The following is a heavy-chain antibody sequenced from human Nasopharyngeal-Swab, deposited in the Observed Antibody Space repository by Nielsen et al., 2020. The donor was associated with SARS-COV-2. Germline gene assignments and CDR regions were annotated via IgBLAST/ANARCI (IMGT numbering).Heavy chain of an antibody. J-gene: IGHJ4*02. D-gene: IGHD2-21*01. V-gene: IGHV3-64D*06. CDR3: VKGSGLSCCFDY. CDR2: ISSNGGST. Sequence: GKGLEYVSAISSNGGSTYYADSVKGRFTISRDNSKNTMYLQMNSLRAEDTAVYYCVKGSGLSCCFDYWGQGTLVTVSS.